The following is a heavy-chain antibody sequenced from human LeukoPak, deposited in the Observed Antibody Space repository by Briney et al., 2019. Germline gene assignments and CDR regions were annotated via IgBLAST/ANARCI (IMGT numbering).Heavy chain of an antibody. CDR2: INTNTGNP. J-gene: IGHJ4*02. Sequence: ASVKVSCKASGYSFSNYAMNWVRQAPGQGLEWMGWINTNTGNPTYVQGFTGRFVISLDSSVSTAYLRINSLEAEDTAVYYCARAGDGYNRPQNDYWGQGTLVTVSS. V-gene: IGHV7-4-1*02. CDR1: GYSFSNYA. D-gene: IGHD5-24*01. CDR3: ARAGDGYNRPQNDY.